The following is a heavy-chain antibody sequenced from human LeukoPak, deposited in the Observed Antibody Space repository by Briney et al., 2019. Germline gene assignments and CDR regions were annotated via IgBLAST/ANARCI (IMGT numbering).Heavy chain of an antibody. D-gene: IGHD3-9*01. CDR3: ARDLKTKYDILMGMDV. V-gene: IGHV1-2*02. Sequence: VASVKVSCKASGYTFTGYYMHWVRQAPGQGLEWMGWINPNSGGTNYAQKFQGRVTMTRDTSISTAYMELSRLRSDDTAAYYCARDLKTKYDILMGMDVWGQGTTVTVSS. CDR1: GYTFTGYY. CDR2: INPNSGGT. J-gene: IGHJ6*02.